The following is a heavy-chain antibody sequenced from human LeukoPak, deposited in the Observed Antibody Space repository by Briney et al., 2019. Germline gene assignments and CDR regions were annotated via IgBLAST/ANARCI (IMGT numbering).Heavy chain of an antibody. D-gene: IGHD3-10*01. CDR3: ARDLRGSDAYYFDY. CDR2: IKEDGSEK. J-gene: IGHJ4*02. CDR1: GFTFSSYW. Sequence: GGSLRLSCAASGFTFSSYWMSWVRQAPGKGLEWVANIKEDGSEKYYVDSVKGRFTISRDNAKTSLYLQMNSLRAEDTAVYYCARDLRGSDAYYFDYWGQGTLVTVSS. V-gene: IGHV3-7*01.